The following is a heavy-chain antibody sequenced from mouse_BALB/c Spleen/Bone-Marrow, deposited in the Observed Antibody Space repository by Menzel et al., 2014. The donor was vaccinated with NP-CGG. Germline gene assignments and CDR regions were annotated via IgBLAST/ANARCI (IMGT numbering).Heavy chain of an antibody. CDR3: ASYVYGYYFDY. CDR2: IDPANDNT. V-gene: IGHV14-3*02. Sequence: EVHLVESGAELVKPGASVKLSCTASGFNIKDTYIHWVKQRPERGLEWIGRIDPANDNTKYDPKFQGKATITADTSSSTAYLQLSSLTSEDTAVYYCASYVYGYYFDYWGQGTTLTVSS. J-gene: IGHJ2*01. CDR1: GFNIKDTY. D-gene: IGHD2-2*01.